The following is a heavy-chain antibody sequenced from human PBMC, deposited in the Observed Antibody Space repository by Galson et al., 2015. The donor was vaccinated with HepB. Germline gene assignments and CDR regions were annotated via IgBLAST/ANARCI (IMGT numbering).Heavy chain of an antibody. Sequence: CAISGDSVSSNSAAWNWIRQSPSRGLEWLGRTYYRSKWYNDYAVSVKSRITINPDTSKNQFSLQLNSVTPEDTAVYYCARTGPRDYDFWSGPTYYFDYWGQGTLVTVSS. CDR3: ARTGPRDYDFWSGPTYYFDY. V-gene: IGHV6-1*01. CDR2: TYYRSKWYN. J-gene: IGHJ4*02. CDR1: GDSVSSNSAA. D-gene: IGHD3-3*01.